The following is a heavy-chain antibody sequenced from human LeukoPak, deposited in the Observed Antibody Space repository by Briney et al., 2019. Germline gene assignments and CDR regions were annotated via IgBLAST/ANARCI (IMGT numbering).Heavy chain of an antibody. D-gene: IGHD3-22*01. CDR3: AKDRLDDYNSSGYYS. CDR2: ISWNSGSI. CDR1: GFTFDDYA. J-gene: IGHJ4*02. Sequence: GRSLRLSCAASGFTFDDYAMLCVRQAPGKGLEWVSGISWNSGSIGYADSVKGRVTISRDNAKNSLYLQMNSLRAEDTALYYCAKDRLDDYNSSGYYSWGEVTLVTVSS. V-gene: IGHV3-9*01.